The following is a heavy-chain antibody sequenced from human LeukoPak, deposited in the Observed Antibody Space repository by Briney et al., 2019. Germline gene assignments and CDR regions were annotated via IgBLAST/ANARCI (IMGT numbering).Heavy chain of an antibody. Sequence: GGSLRLSCAASGFTFSSNYMSWVRQAPGKGLEWVSVIYSGGSTYYGDSVKGRFTISRDNSKTTLYLEMNSLRAEDTAVYYCTRVSWRGEIFWGQGTLVSVSS. J-gene: IGHJ4*02. CDR1: GFTFSSNY. CDR2: IYSGGST. CDR3: TRVSWRGEIF. V-gene: IGHV3-66*01. D-gene: IGHD3-3*01.